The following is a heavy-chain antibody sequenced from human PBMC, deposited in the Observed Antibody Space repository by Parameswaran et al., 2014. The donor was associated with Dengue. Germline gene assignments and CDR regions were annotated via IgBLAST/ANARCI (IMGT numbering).Heavy chain of an antibody. CDR3: ARGRLDSSGYYYVTYFQH. J-gene: IGHJ1*01. CDR1: GGSFSGYY. Sequence: ASETLSLTCAVYGGSFSGYYWSWIRQPPGKGLEWIGEINHSGSTNYNPSLKSRVTISVDTSKNQFSLKLSSVTAADTAVYYCARGRLDSSGYYYVTYFQHWGQGTLVTVSS. V-gene: IGHV4-34*01. D-gene: IGHD3-22*01. CDR2: INHSGST.